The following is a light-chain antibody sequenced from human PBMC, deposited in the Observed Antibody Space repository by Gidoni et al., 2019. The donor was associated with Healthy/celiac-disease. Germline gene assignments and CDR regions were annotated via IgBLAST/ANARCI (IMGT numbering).Light chain of an antibody. J-gene: IGLJ2*01. CDR3: QAWDSSTASVV. CDR1: KLGDKY. Sequence: SYELTQPPSVSVSPGQTATITCSGDKLGDKYACWYQQKPGQSPVLVIYQDSKRPSVIPARFSGSNSGNTATLTISGTQAMDEADYYCQAWDSSTASVVFGGGTKLTVL. CDR2: QDS. V-gene: IGLV3-1*01.